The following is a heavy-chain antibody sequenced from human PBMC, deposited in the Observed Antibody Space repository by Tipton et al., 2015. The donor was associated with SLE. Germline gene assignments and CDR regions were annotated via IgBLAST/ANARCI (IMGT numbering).Heavy chain of an antibody. J-gene: IGHJ4*02. V-gene: IGHV3-7*01. CDR2: INQDGSGK. CDR3: ARDSGYAHTWYDY. D-gene: IGHD3-10*01. CDR1: GFTISPYW. Sequence: SLRLSCAASGFTISPYWMSWVRQAPGRGLEWVANINQDGSGKYYVDSVKGRFTISRDNSKNSLYLETNSLRGEDTAVYYYARDSGYAHTWYDYWGQGTLVTVSS.